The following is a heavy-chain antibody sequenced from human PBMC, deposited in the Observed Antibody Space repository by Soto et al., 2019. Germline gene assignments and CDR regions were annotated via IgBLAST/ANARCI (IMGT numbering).Heavy chain of an antibody. V-gene: IGHV4-59*08. CDR3: AREYSSGWHTWFEP. Sequence: KPSETLSLTCTVSGGSLSSFYWSWIRQPPGKGLEWIGYINNSGSTKYNPNLKSRVTISVHTSKNQFSLKLSSVTAADTAVYSCAREYSSGWHTWFEPWGQGTLVTVSS. D-gene: IGHD6-19*01. CDR1: GGSLSSFY. J-gene: IGHJ5*02. CDR2: INNSGST.